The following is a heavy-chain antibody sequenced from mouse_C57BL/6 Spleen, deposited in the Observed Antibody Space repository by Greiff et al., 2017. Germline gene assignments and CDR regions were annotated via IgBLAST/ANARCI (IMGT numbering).Heavy chain of an antibody. V-gene: IGHV1-52*01. D-gene: IGHD2-1*01. CDR1: GYTFTSYW. Sequence: QVQLQQPGAELVRPGSSVKLSCKASGYTFTSYWMHWVKQRPIQGLEWIGNIDPSDSETHYNQKFKDKATLTVDKSSSTAYMPLSSLTSEDSAVYYCACYYGNYGYFDYWGQGTTLTVSS. J-gene: IGHJ2*01. CDR2: IDPSDSET. CDR3: ACYYGNYGYFDY.